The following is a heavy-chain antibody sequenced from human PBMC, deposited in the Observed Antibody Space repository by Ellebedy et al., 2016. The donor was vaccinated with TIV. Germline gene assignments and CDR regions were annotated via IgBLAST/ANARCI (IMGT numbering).Heavy chain of an antibody. CDR3: ARDTYDSSGYYLY. D-gene: IGHD3-22*01. V-gene: IGHV1-18*01. Sequence: AASVKVSCKASGYTFTSYGISWVRQAPGQGLEWMGWISAYNGNTNYAQKLQGRVTMTTDTSTSTAYIELRSLRSDDTAVYYCARDTYDSSGYYLYWGQGTLVTVSS. CDR1: GYTFTSYG. CDR2: ISAYNGNT. J-gene: IGHJ4*02.